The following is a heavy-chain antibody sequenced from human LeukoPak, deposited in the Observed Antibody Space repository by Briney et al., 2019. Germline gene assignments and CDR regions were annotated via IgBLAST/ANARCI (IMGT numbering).Heavy chain of an antibody. D-gene: IGHD2-15*01. CDR1: GYTFTNYY. Sequence: PGASVKVSCTASGYTFTNYYIHWVRQAPGQGLEWMGIINPSGTSTNYAQKFQGRVTMTRDTSTSTVYMELSSLRSEDTAVYYCAREQFSSNWFDPWGQGTLVTVSS. J-gene: IGHJ5*02. V-gene: IGHV1-46*01. CDR3: AREQFSSNWFDP. CDR2: INPSGTST.